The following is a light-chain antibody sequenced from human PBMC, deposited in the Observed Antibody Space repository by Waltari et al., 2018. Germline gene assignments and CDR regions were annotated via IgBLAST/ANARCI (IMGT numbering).Light chain of an antibody. CDR1: SGDVGGYNY. Sequence: QSALTQPASVSGSPGQPITISCTGTSGDVGGYNYVSWYQQHPGKAPKLMIYDVGNRPSGVSNRFSGSKSGNTASLTISGLQAEDEADCYCSSYTSTNTYVFGTGTKVTVL. V-gene: IGLV2-14*03. J-gene: IGLJ1*01. CDR3: SSYTSTNTYV. CDR2: DVG.